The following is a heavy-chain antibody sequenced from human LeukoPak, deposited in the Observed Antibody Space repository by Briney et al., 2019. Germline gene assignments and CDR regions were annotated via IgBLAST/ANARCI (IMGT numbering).Heavy chain of an antibody. D-gene: IGHD1-14*01. CDR3: ARARGGLINQAYYYYGMDV. CDR1: GFTFSSYW. V-gene: IGHV3-7*03. J-gene: IGHJ6*02. CDR2: IKQDGSEK. Sequence: GGSLRLSCAASGFTFSSYWMSWVRQAPGKGLEWVANIKQDGSEKYYVDSVKGRFTISRDNAKNSLYLQMNSLSAEDTAVYYCARARGGLINQAYYYYGMDVWGQGTTVTVSS.